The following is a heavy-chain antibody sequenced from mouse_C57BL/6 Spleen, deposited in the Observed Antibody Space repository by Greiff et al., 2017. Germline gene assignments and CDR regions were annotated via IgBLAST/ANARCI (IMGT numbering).Heavy chain of an antibody. CDR1: GYTFTDYN. CDR3: ARRGGSSYGYFDV. V-gene: IGHV1-18*01. D-gene: IGHD1-1*01. CDR2: INPNNGGT. J-gene: IGHJ1*03. Sequence: EVHLVESGPELVKPGASVKIPCKASGYTFTDYNMDWVKQSHGKSLEWIGDINPNNGGTIYNQKFKGKATLTVDKSSSTAYMELRSLTSEDTAVYYCARRGGSSYGYFDVWGTGTTVTVSS.